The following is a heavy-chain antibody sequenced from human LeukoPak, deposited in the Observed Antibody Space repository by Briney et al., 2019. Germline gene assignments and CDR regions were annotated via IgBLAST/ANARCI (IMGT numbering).Heavy chain of an antibody. CDR3: ATDLDITMVRGVLTHFDY. J-gene: IGHJ4*02. Sequence: ASVKVSCKVSGYTLTELSMHWVRQAPGKGLEWMGGFDPEDGETIYAQKFQGRVTMAEDTSTDTAYMELSSLRSEDTAVYYCATDLDITMVRGVLTHFDYWGQGTLVTVSS. D-gene: IGHD3-10*01. V-gene: IGHV1-24*01. CDR2: FDPEDGET. CDR1: GYTLTELS.